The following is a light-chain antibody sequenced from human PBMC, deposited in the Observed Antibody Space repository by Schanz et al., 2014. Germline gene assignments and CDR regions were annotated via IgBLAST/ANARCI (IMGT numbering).Light chain of an antibody. CDR2: EAS. J-gene: IGKJ1*01. Sequence: DIQMTQSPSTLSASVGDRVTITCRASQSISSWLAWYQQKPGKAPKLLIYEASSLEGGVPSRFSGSGSGTEFTLTITSLQPDDFAAYYCQQYSSDPRTFGQGTTVEIK. V-gene: IGKV1-5*01. CDR3: QQYSSDPRT. CDR1: QSISSW.